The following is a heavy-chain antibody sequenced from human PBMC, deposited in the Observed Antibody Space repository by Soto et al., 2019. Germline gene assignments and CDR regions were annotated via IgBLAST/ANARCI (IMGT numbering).Heavy chain of an antibody. CDR3: VRGLPDYYDSSGYLTD. CDR1: GGSISSYY. CDR2: IYYSGST. J-gene: IGHJ4*02. Sequence: SETLSLTCTLSGGSISSYYWSWIRQPPGKGLEWIGYIYYSGSTNYNPSLKSRVTISVDTSKNQFSLKLSSVTAADTAVYYCVRGLPDYYDSSGYLTDWGQGTLVTVSS. V-gene: IGHV4-59*01. D-gene: IGHD3-22*01.